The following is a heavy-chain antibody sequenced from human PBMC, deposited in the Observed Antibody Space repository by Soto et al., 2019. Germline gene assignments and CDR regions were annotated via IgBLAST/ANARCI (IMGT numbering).Heavy chain of an antibody. D-gene: IGHD2-15*01. CDR2: INHSGST. CDR1: GGSFSGYY. CDR3: ARNGGRVVEVAGAYFDY. V-gene: IGHV4-34*01. Sequence: QVQLQQWGAGLLKPSETLSLTCALYGGSFSGYYWSWIRQPPGKGLEWIGEINHSGSTNYNPSLKSRVPMSVDTSKNQFSLKLSSLTAADTAVYYCARNGGRVVEVAGAYFDYWGQGTLVTVSS. J-gene: IGHJ4*02.